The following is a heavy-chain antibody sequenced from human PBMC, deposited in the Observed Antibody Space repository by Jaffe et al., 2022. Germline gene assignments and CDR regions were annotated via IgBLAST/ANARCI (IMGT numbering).Heavy chain of an antibody. CDR1: GFPFGTYA. V-gene: IGHV3-23*01. J-gene: IGHJ4*02. CDR3: ASRHLEHCSSITCYGPFDY. D-gene: IGHD2-2*01. CDR2: ITKSGGSA. Sequence: EVQFLESGGGFVQPGGSLRLSCATSGFPFGTYAMNWVRQAPGRGLEWVSTITKSGGSAYYADSVKGRFTISRDNSRNTLYLQMNSLRAEDTALYYCASRHLEHCSSITCYGPFDYWGQGTLVTVSS.